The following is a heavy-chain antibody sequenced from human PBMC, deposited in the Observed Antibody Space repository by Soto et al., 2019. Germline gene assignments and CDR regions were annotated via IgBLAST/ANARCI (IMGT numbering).Heavy chain of an antibody. CDR1: GGTFSSYA. V-gene: IGHV1-69*13. D-gene: IGHD2-15*01. CDR3: ARDTVVAAFMGGYYYYGMDV. CDR2: IIPIFGTA. Sequence: SVKVSCKASGGTFSSYAISWVRQAPGQGLEWMGGIIPIFGTANYAQEFQGRVTITADESTSTAYMELSSLRSEDTAVYYCARDTVVAAFMGGYYYYGMDVWGQGTTVTVSS. J-gene: IGHJ6*02.